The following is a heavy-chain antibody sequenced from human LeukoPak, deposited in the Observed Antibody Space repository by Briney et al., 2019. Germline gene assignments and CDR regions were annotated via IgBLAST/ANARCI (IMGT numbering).Heavy chain of an antibody. CDR1: GFTVSNTY. J-gene: IGHJ1*01. CDR3: ARDPGGLAVATRGH. CDR2: IYSGGST. V-gene: IGHV3-66*01. D-gene: IGHD6-19*01. Sequence: GGSLRLSCEVSGFTVSNTYISWVRQAPGKGLEWVSVIYSGGSTYYADSVKGRFTISRDNSKNTLYLQMISLRAEDTAMYYCARDPGGLAVATRGHRGQGTLVAVSS.